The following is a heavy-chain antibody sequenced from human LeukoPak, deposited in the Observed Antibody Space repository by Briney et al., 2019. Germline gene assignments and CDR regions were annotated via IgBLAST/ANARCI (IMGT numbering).Heavy chain of an antibody. D-gene: IGHD5-12*01. Sequence: GGSLRLSCAASGFTFSSYWMSWVRQAPGKGLEWVANIKQDGSEKYHVDSVKGRFTISRDNAKNSLYLQMNSLRAEDTAVYYCARESDIVATIRAFDIWGQGTMVTVSS. CDR1: GFTFSSYW. CDR3: ARESDIVATIRAFDI. CDR2: IKQDGSEK. V-gene: IGHV3-7*01. J-gene: IGHJ3*02.